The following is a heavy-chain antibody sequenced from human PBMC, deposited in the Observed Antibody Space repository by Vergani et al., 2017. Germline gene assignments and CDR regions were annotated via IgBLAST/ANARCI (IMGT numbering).Heavy chain of an antibody. J-gene: IGHJ6*02. CDR1: GGSISSSNW. D-gene: IGHD3-10*01. CDR3: AREITRVRGGGMDV. V-gene: IGHV4-4*03. CDR2: IYHSGST. Sequence: QVQLQESGPGLVKPPETLFLTCAVSGGSISSSNWWNWVRQSPGKGLEWIGEIYHSGSTNYNPSLKSRVTISVDKSRNQFSLKLSSVTAADTAIYYCAREITRVRGGGMDVWGQGTTVTVSS.